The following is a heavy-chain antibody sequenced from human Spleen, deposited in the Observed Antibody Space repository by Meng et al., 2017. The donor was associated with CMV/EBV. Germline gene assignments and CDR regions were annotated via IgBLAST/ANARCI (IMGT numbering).Heavy chain of an antibody. V-gene: IGHV4-38-2*02. Sequence: GSLRLSCTVSGYSISSGYYWGWIRQPPGKGLEWIGSIYHSGSTYYNPSLKSRVTISVDTSKNQFSLKLSSVTAADTAVYYCARAVVVPAANYYYYGMDVWGQGTTVTVSS. D-gene: IGHD2-2*01. CDR3: ARAVVVPAANYYYYGMDV. CDR2: IYHSGST. J-gene: IGHJ6*02. CDR1: GYSISSGYY.